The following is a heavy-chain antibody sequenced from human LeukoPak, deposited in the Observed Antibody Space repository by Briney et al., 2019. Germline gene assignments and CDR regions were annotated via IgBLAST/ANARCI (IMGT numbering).Heavy chain of an antibody. CDR2: INHSGST. CDR3: ATSSLGYCSGGSCANWFDP. D-gene: IGHD2-15*01. V-gene: IGHV4-34*01. J-gene: IGHJ5*02. CDR1: GGSFSGYY. Sequence: SGTLSLTCAVYGGSFSGYYWSWIRQPPGKGLEWIGEINHSGSTNYNPSLKSRVTISVDTSKNQFSLKLSSVTAADTAVYYCATSSLGYCSGGSCANWFDPWGQGTLVTVSS.